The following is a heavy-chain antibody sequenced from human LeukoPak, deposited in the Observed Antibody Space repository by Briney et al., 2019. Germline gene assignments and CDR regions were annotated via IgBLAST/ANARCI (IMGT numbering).Heavy chain of an antibody. V-gene: IGHV3-30*18. D-gene: IGHD1-26*01. J-gene: IGHJ4*02. CDR3: AKDIVWGYLDY. Sequence: GGSLRLSCAASGLTFSNHGIHWVRQAPGKGLEWVTVISNDGNNKFYSDSVKGRFTISRDNSKNTVYLQMNSLRTEDTAVYYCAKDIVWGYLDYWGQGILVTVSS. CDR1: GLTFSNHG. CDR2: ISNDGNNK.